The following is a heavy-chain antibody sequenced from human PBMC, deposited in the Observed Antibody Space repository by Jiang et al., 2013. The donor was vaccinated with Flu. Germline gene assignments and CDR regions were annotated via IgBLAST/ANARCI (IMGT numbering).Heavy chain of an antibody. J-gene: IGHJ6*04. CDR1: GGSFSNYC. CDR2: IDDSGSP. D-gene: IGHD2-15*01. CDR3: TRGIKGWYQLTRTDV. Sequence: LLKPSETLSLTCAVYGGSFSNYCWTWIRQSPGKGLEWIGEIDDSGSPSYNPSLRSRVTISVDTSKNQFSLKLSSVTAADTAVYYCTRGIKGWYQLTRTDVWGKGTTVTVSS. V-gene: IGHV4-34*01.